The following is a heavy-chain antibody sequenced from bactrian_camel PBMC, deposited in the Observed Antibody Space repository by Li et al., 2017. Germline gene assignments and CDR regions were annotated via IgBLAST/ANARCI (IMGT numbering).Heavy chain of an antibody. D-gene: IGHD4*01. CDR3: AAAFRCRATNEADFRD. V-gene: IGHV3S40*01. CDR1: GYSGSSM. Sequence: VQLVESGGGSVQAGGSLRLSCVVSGYSGSSMCAAWFRLLPSAKKREGVASIETSGGTTYYHDSVKGRFTISQDNAKNTLYLQMNSLKPEDTAMYYCAAAFRCRATNEADFRDWGQGTQVTVS. CDR2: IETSGGTT. J-gene: IGHJ6*01.